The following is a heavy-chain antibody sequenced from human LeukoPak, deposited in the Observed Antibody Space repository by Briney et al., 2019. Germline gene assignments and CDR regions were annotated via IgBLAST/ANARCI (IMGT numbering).Heavy chain of an antibody. V-gene: IGHV3-7*01. J-gene: IGHJ4*02. D-gene: IGHD6-19*01. CDR3: ARRLPVAVAGTGEGGFDY. CDR2: IKQDGSEK. CDR1: GFTFSSNW. Sequence: PGGSLRLSCAASGFTFSSNWMTWVRQAPGKGLEWVANIKQDGSEKYYVDSVKGRFTISRDNAKNSLYLQMNSLRAEDTAVYYCARRLPVAVAGTGEGGFDYWGQGTLVTVSS.